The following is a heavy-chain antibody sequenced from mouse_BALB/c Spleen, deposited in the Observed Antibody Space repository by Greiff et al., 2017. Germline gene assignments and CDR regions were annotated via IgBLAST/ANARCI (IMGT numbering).Heavy chain of an antibody. Sequence: VQLQQSGPELVKPGASVKISCKASGYTFTDYNMHWVKQSHGKSLEWIGYIYPYNGGTGYNQKFKSKATLTVDNSSSTAYMELRSLTSEDSAVYYCASGYGSSLDYWGQGTTLTVSS. CDR3: ASGYGSSLDY. D-gene: IGHD1-1*01. J-gene: IGHJ2*01. CDR1: GYTFTDYN. CDR2: IYPYNGGT. V-gene: IGHV1S29*02.